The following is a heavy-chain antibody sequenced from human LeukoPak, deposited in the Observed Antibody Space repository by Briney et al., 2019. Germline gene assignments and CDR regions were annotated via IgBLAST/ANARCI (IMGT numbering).Heavy chain of an antibody. CDR3: ARDQDYYDSSGPDHFDY. V-gene: IGHV3-21*01. D-gene: IGHD3-22*01. J-gene: IGHJ4*02. Sequence: GRSLRLSCAASGFTFSSYSMNWVRQAPGKGLEWVSSISSSSSYIYYADSVKGRFTISRDNAKNSLYLQMNSLRAEDTAVYYCARDQDYYDSSGPDHFDYWGQGTLVTVSS. CDR2: ISSSSSYI. CDR1: GFTFSSYS.